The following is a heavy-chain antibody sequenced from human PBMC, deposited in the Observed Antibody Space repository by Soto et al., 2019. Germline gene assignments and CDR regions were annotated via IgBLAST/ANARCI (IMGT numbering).Heavy chain of an antibody. V-gene: IGHV1-69*06. D-gene: IGHD2-15*01. CDR1: GGTFSSYA. J-gene: IGHJ5*02. Sequence: GASVKVSCKASGGTFSSYAISWVRQAPGQGLEWMGGIIPIFGTANYAQKFQGRVTITADKSTSTAYMELSSLRSEDTAAYYCARGDTVVAATDNWFDPWGQGTLVTVSS. CDR2: IIPIFGTA. CDR3: ARGDTVVAATDNWFDP.